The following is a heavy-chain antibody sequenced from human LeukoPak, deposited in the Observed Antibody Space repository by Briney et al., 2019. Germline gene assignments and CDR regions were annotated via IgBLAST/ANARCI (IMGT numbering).Heavy chain of an antibody. V-gene: IGHV3-74*01. Sequence: PGGSLRLSCATSGFTFSSYWMHWVRQAPGKGLVWVSRIKSDGSSTSYADSVKGRFTISRDNAKNTLYLQMNSLRAEDTAVYYCTRDRGGSYDFDYWGQGTLVTVFS. CDR3: TRDRGGSYDFDY. D-gene: IGHD1-26*01. CDR2: IKSDGSST. CDR1: GFTFSSYW. J-gene: IGHJ4*02.